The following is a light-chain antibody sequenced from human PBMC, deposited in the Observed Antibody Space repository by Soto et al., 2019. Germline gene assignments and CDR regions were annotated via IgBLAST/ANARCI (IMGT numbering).Light chain of an antibody. J-gene: IGKJ1*01. Sequence: EIVLTQYPGTLSLSPGERATLSCMASQSVSSSYLAWYQQKPGQAPRLLIYGASSRAPGIPDRFSGSGSGTDFTLTISRLEPEDFAVYYCQQYGSSRWTFGQGTKVDIK. CDR1: QSVSSSY. CDR2: GAS. CDR3: QQYGSSRWT. V-gene: IGKV3-20*01.